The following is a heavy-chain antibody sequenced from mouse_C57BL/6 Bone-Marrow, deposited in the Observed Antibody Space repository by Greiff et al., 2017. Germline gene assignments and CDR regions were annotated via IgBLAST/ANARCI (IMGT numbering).Heavy chain of an antibody. CDR3: ARRGVTAQAEGFAY. V-gene: IGHV1-61*01. Sequence: QVQLQQPGAELVRPGSSVKLSCKASGYTFTSYWMDWVKQRPGQGLEWIGNIYPSDSETHYNQKFKDKATLTVDKSSSTAYMQLSSLTSEDSAVYYCARRGVTAQAEGFAYWGQGTLVTVSA. CDR2: IYPSDSET. CDR1: GYTFTSYW. J-gene: IGHJ3*01. D-gene: IGHD3-2*02.